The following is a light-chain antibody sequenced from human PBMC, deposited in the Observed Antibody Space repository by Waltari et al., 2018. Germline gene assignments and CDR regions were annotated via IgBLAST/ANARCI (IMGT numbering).Light chain of an antibody. CDR1: QGISGD. V-gene: IGKV1-9*01. CDR3: QHVYSYPVT. Sequence: DIHLTQSPSFLSASVGDRVTFTCRASQGISGDLAWRQQKPNKAPTLLIEAASTLQRGVPARFSGGKSGTEFTLTISSLQPEDFATYVCQHVYSYPVTFGGGTTVDI. J-gene: IGKJ4*01. CDR2: AAS.